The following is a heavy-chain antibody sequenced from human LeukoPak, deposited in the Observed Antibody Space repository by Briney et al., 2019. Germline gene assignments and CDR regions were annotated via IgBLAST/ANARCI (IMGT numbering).Heavy chain of an antibody. D-gene: IGHD6-13*01. CDR3: ARSIPYGTTWYGRSDY. CDR2: IKPDGTTK. J-gene: IGHJ4*02. V-gene: IGHV3-7*03. Sequence: GSLRLSCAASGFPFSSYSMTWVRQAPGKGLEWVANIKPDGTTKFYVDSVKGRFTISRDNALNSLYPQMNSLRAEDTAIYYCARSIPYGTTWYGRSDYWGQGTLVTVSS. CDR1: GFPFSSYS.